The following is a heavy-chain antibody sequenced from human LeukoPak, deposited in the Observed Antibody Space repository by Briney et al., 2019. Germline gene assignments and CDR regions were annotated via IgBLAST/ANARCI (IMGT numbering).Heavy chain of an antibody. J-gene: IGHJ4*02. CDR3: AREEGYNYLRAYYFDY. CDR1: GFTFSNYW. V-gene: IGHV3-11*01. CDR2: ISSSGSTI. Sequence: TGGSLRLSCAASGFTFSNYWMSWVRQAPGKGLEWVSYISSSGSTIYYADSVKGRFTISRDNAKNSLYLQMNSLRAEDTAVYYCAREEGYNYLRAYYFDYWGQGTLVTVSS. D-gene: IGHD5-24*01.